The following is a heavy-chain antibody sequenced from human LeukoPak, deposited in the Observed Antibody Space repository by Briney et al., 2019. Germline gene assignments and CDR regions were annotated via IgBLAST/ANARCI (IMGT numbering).Heavy chain of an antibody. J-gene: IGHJ5*02. V-gene: IGHV4-59*01. D-gene: IGHD3-22*01. CDR1: GGSISSYY. CDR2: IYYSGST. CDR3: ARDFNYDSSGYLYNWFDP. Sequence: SETLSLTCTVSGGSISSYYWSWIRQPPGKGLEWIGYIYYSGSTNYNPSLKSRVTISVDTTKNQFSLKLSSVTAADTAVYNCARDFNYDSSGYLYNWFDPWGQGTLVTVSS.